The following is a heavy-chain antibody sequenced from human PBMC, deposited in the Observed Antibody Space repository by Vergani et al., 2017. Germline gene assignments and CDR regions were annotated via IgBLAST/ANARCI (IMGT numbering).Heavy chain of an antibody. V-gene: IGHV1-46*01. CDR1: GYTFTSYY. J-gene: IGHJ4*02. Sequence: QVQLVQSGAEVKKPGASVKVSCKASGYTFTSYYMHWVRQAPGQGLEWMGIINPSGGSTSYGQKFQGRVTMTRDTSTSTVYMELSSLRAEDTAVDYCARAAVAGDFDYWGQGTLVTVSS. D-gene: IGHD6-19*01. CDR2: INPSGGST. CDR3: ARAAVAGDFDY.